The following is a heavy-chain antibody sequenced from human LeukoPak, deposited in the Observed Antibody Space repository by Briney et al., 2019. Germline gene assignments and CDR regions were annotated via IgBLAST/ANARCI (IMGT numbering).Heavy chain of an antibody. J-gene: IGHJ4*02. Sequence: SETLSLTCTVSGGSIGSYYWSWIRQPPGKGLEWIGYIYYSGSTNYNPSLKSRVTISVDTSKNQFSLKLSSVTAADTAVYYCARLIAGHCSSTSCYDFDYWGQGTLVTVSS. CDR2: IYYSGST. CDR3: ARLIAGHCSSTSCYDFDY. D-gene: IGHD2-2*01. V-gene: IGHV4-59*01. CDR1: GGSIGSYY.